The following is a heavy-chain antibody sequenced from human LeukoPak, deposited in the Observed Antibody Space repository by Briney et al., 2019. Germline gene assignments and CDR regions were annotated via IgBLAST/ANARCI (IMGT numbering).Heavy chain of an antibody. D-gene: IGHD3-10*01. V-gene: IGHV4-4*02. CDR2: VHHTGRT. CDR1: GGSISDSFEHY. CDR3: ARGSDYTWGG. J-gene: IGHJ4*01. Sequence: TSETLSLTCVVSGGSISDSFEHYWSWVRQPPGKEFEWIAEVHHTGRTIYSPSFARRVAISADTSKNQVSPIVTSVTAVDTAVYYCARGSDYTWGGWGQGTLVTVSS.